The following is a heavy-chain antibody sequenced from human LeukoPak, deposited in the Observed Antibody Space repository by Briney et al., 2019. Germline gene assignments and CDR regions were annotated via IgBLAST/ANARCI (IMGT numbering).Heavy chain of an antibody. J-gene: IGHJ4*02. D-gene: IGHD3-10*01. V-gene: IGHV4-30-2*02. Sequence: SETLSLTCTVSGGSISSGGYYWSWIRQPPGKGLEWIGYIYHSGSTYYNPSLKSRVTISVDTSKNQFSLKLSSVTAADTAVYYCASAKMVRGATYSFDYWGQGTLVTVSS. CDR1: GGSISSGGYY. CDR3: ASAKMVRGATYSFDY. CDR2: IYHSGST.